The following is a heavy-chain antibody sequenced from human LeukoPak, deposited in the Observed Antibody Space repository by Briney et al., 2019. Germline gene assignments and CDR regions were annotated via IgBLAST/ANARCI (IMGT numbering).Heavy chain of an antibody. CDR1: GGSISSYY. CDR2: IYYSGST. J-gene: IGHJ4*02. Sequence: SETLSLTCTVSGGSISSYYWSWIRQPPGKGLEWIGYIYYSGSTNYNPSLKSRVTIPVDTSKNQFSLKLSSVTAADTAVYYCVHGDYGFDYWGQGTLVTVSS. D-gene: IGHD4-17*01. V-gene: IGHV4-59*08. CDR3: VHGDYGFDY.